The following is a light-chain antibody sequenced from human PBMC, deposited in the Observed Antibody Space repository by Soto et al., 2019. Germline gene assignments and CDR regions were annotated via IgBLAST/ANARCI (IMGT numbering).Light chain of an antibody. CDR2: AAS. J-gene: IGKJ5*01. V-gene: IGKV3-15*01. CDR1: LSVYSS. CDR3: HQYNNWHPFT. Sequence: EIVMTQSPATLSVSPGERATLSCRASLSVYSSLAWYQQRPGQAPRLIIYAASIRANGVPARFSGSGSGTEFTLTISSLQSEDSAFYYCHQYNNWHPFTFGQGTRLEIK.